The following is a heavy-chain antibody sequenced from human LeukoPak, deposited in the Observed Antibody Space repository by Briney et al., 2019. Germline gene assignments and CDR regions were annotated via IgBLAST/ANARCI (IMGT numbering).Heavy chain of an antibody. J-gene: IGHJ4*02. D-gene: IGHD1-26*01. CDR2: MNPNSGNT. CDR3: ARYGWELNFDY. V-gene: IGHV1-8*03. CDR1: GYTFTSYD. Sequence: ASVKVSCKASGYTFTSYDINWVRQATGQGLEWMGWMNPNSGNTGYAQKFQGRVTITRNTSISTAHMELSSLRSEDTAVYYCARYGWELNFDYWGQGTLVTVSS.